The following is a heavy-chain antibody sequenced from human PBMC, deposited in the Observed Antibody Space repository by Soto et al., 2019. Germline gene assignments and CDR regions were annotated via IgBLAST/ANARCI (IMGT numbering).Heavy chain of an antibody. CDR1: GGSISSSSYY. CDR2: IYYSGST. CDR3: ARHISPLIAAAPFDY. J-gene: IGHJ4*02. D-gene: IGHD6-13*01. V-gene: IGHV4-39*01. Sequence: SETLSLTCTVSGGSISSSSYYWGWIRQPPGKGLEWIGSIYYSGSTYYNPSLKSRVTISVDTSKNQFSLKLSSVTAADTAVYYCARHISPLIAAAPFDYWGQGTLVTVSS.